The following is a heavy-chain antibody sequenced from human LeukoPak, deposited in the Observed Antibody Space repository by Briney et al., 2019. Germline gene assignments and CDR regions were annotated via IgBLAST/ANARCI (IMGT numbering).Heavy chain of an antibody. V-gene: IGHV3-48*02. D-gene: IGHD3-10*01. CDR2: ISSASSTR. CDR1: GFTFSTSA. CDR3: ARFGESGG. Sequence: GGSLRLSCAASGFTFSTSAMNWVRQAPGKGLEWVSYISSASSTRYYADSEKGRFTISRDNAKDSLYLQMNSLRDEDTAVYYCARFGESGGWGQGTLVTVSS. J-gene: IGHJ4*02.